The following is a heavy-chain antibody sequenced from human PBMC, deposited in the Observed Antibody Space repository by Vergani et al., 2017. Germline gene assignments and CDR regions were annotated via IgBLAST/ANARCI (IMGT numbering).Heavy chain of an antibody. Sequence: VQLVESGGGLVQPGGSLRLSCAASGFTFSSYGMHWVRQAPGKGLEWVAVIWYDGSNKYYADSVKGRFTISRDNSKNTLYLQMNSLRAEDTAVYYCARSSVIVVVPAATPDAFDIWGQGTMVTVSS. CDR3: ARSSVIVVVPAATPDAFDI. V-gene: IGHV3-33*01. CDR2: IWYDGSNK. J-gene: IGHJ3*02. D-gene: IGHD2-2*01. CDR1: GFTFSSYG.